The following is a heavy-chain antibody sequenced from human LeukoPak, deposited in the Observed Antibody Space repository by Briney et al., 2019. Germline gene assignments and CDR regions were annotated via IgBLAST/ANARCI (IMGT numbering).Heavy chain of an antibody. CDR3: ARGWVAVAGTDY. Sequence: ASVKVSCKASGYTFTGCYMHWVRQAPGQGLEWMGWINPNSGGTNYAQKFQGRVTMTRDTSISTAYMELSRLRSDDTAVYYCARGWVAVAGTDYWGQGTLVTVSS. J-gene: IGHJ4*02. CDR2: INPNSGGT. CDR1: GYTFTGCY. D-gene: IGHD6-19*01. V-gene: IGHV1-2*02.